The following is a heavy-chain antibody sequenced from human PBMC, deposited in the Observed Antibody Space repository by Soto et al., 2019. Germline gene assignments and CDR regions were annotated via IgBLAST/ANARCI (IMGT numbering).Heavy chain of an antibody. Sequence: QVQLVQSGAEVKKPGASVKVSCKASGYTFTSYGISWVRQAPGQGLEWMGGIIPIFGTANYAQKFQGRVTITADKSTGTAYMELSSLRSEDTAVYYCARNRDPYYYDSSRYYGMDVWGQGTTVTVSS. J-gene: IGHJ6*02. V-gene: IGHV1-69*06. CDR2: IIPIFGTA. CDR1: GYTFTSYG. D-gene: IGHD3-22*01. CDR3: ARNRDPYYYDSSRYYGMDV.